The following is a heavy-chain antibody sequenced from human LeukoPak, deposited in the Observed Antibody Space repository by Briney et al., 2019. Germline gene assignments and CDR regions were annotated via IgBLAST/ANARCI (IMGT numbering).Heavy chain of an antibody. CDR2: ISCDGSNK. CDR1: GFTFSSYA. V-gene: IGHV3-30-3*01. CDR3: ARDLVNWARSIYAMDV. J-gene: IGHJ6*02. D-gene: IGHD7-27*01. Sequence: GGSLRLSCGASGFTFSSYAMHWVRQAPGKGLEWVGGISCDGSNKYNADSAKGRFTLTSDNSNNTLYLQMNSLRAEDTAVYYCARDLVNWARSIYAMDVWGQGTTVIVSS.